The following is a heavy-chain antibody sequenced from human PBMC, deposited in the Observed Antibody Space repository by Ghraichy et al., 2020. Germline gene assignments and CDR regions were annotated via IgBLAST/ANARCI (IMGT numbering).Heavy chain of an antibody. J-gene: IGHJ5*02. CDR2: IYYSGST. V-gene: IGHV4-39*01. D-gene: IGHD2-15*01. Sequence: SETLSLTCTVSGGSISSSSYYWGWIRQPPGKGLEWIGSIYYSGSTYYNPSLKSRVTISVDTSKNQFSLKLSSVTAADTAVYYCARHKSGGSSGWFDPWGQGTLVTVSS. CDR3: ARHKSGGSSGWFDP. CDR1: GGSISSSSYY.